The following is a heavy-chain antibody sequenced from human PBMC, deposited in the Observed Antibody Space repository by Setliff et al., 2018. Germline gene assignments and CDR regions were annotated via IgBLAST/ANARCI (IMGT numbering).Heavy chain of an antibody. D-gene: IGHD1-26*01. Sequence: SETLSLTCAVYGGSFSGYYWSWIRQPPGEGLEWIGEINHSGSTNYNPSLKGRVTISVDTSKNQFSLKLSSVTAADTAVYYCNSGSYVFDYWGQGTLVTVS. CDR2: INHSGST. CDR1: GGSFSGYY. V-gene: IGHV4-34*01. J-gene: IGHJ4*02. CDR3: NSGSYVFDY.